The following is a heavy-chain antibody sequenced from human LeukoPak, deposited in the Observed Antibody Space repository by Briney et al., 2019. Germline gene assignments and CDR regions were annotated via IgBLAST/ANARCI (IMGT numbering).Heavy chain of an antibody. CDR3: ATRLGGRGYSGHEANDY. Sequence: GASVKVSCKASGYTFTSYDINWVRQATGQGLEWMGCMNPNSGNTGYAQKFQGRVTMTRNTSISTAYMELSSLRSEDTAVYYCATRLGGRGYSGHEANDYWGQGTLVTVSS. J-gene: IGHJ4*02. CDR2: MNPNSGNT. CDR1: GYTFTSYD. V-gene: IGHV1-8*01. D-gene: IGHD5-12*01.